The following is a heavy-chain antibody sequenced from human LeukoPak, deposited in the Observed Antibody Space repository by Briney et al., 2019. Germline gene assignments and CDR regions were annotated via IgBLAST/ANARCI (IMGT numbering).Heavy chain of an antibody. Sequence: ASVKVSCEASGYTFTSYFMHWVRQAPGQGLEWMGIINPSGGSTSYAQKFQGRVTMTRDTSTSTVYMELSSLRSEDTAVYYCARDLGHYYDSKKAYFQHWGQGTLVTVSS. CDR3: ARDLGHYYDSKKAYFQH. J-gene: IGHJ1*01. V-gene: IGHV1-46*01. CDR1: GYTFTSYF. CDR2: INPSGGST. D-gene: IGHD3-22*01.